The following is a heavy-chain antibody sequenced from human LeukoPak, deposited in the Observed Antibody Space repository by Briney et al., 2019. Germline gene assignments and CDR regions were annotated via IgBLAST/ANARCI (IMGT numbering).Heavy chain of an antibody. CDR2: IHYSGST. J-gene: IGHJ4*02. Sequence: SETLSLTCTVSGGSISSYYWSWIRQPPGKGLEWIGYIHYSGSTNSKPSLKSRVTISVDTSKNQFSLKLISVTAADTAVYYCARSTSGGYYYALDYWGQGTLVTVSS. CDR3: ARSTSGGYYYALDY. D-gene: IGHD3-22*01. CDR1: GGSISSYY. V-gene: IGHV4-59*08.